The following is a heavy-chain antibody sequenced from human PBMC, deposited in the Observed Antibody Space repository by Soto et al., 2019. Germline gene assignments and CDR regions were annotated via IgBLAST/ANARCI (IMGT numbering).Heavy chain of an antibody. Sequence: PSETLSLTCTVSGVSISSYYWSWIRQPPGKGLEWIGYIYYSGSTNYNPSLKSRVTISVDTSKNQFSLKLSSVTAADTAVYYCARHQGRWYDILTGYPPFDYWGQGTLVTVSS. CDR3: ARHQGRWYDILTGYPPFDY. V-gene: IGHV4-59*01. CDR1: GVSISSYY. CDR2: IYYSGST. D-gene: IGHD3-9*01. J-gene: IGHJ4*02.